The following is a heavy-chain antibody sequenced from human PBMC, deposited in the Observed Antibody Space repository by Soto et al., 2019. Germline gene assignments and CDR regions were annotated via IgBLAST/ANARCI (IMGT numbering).Heavy chain of an antibody. D-gene: IGHD3-9*01. CDR2: ISGTASRT. J-gene: IGHJ4*02. CDR1: GFTPTTTP. Sequence: GSLRLSCAGSGFTPTTTPLSWVRQPPGKGLEWVTTISGTASRTYYVDSVKGRFFISRDNSKNTVTLQMNNLTVDDTAVYYCATSFRYFDNWGQGTRVTVSS. V-gene: IGHV3-23*01. CDR3: ATSFRYFDN.